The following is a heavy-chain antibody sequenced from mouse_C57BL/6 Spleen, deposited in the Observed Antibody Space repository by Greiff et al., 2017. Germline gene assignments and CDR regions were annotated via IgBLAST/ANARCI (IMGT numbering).Heavy chain of an antibody. J-gene: IGHJ4*01. CDR2: ISSGGSYT. CDR3: ARHRMDLYDYAAGDY. D-gene: IGHD2-4*01. Sequence: EVKVVESGGDLVKPGGSLKLSCAASGFTFSSYGMSWVRQTPDKRLEWVATISSGGSYTYYPDSVKGRFTISRDNAKNTLYLQMSSLKSEDTAMYYCARHRMDLYDYAAGDYWGQGTSVTVSS. CDR1: GFTFSSYG. V-gene: IGHV5-6*01.